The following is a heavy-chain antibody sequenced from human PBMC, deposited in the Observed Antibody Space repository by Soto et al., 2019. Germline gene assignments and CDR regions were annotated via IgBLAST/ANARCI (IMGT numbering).Heavy chain of an antibody. Sequence: SVKVSCKASGGTFSSYTISWVRQAPGQGLEWMGRIIPILGIANCAQKFQGRVTITADKSTSTAYMELSSLRSEDTAVYYCARGVVVPAAMSGGYYMDVWGKGTTVTVSS. CDR2: IIPILGIA. V-gene: IGHV1-69*02. CDR1: GGTFSSYT. J-gene: IGHJ6*03. D-gene: IGHD2-2*01. CDR3: ARGVVVPAAMSGGYYMDV.